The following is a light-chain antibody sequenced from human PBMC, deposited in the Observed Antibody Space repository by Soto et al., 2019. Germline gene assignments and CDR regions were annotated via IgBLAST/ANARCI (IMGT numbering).Light chain of an antibody. Sequence: QAVVTQAPSASGTPGQRVTISCSGSSSNIGSNTVSWYQQVPGTAPKLLIYSNDQRPSGVPDRFSGSKSGTSASLAIGGLQSEDEAEYYCAAWDGSLNGWVFGGGTKLTVL. CDR2: SND. CDR1: SSNIGSNT. J-gene: IGLJ2*01. CDR3: AAWDGSLNGWV. V-gene: IGLV1-44*01.